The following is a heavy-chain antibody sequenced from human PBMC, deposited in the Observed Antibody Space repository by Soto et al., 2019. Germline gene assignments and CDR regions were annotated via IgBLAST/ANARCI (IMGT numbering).Heavy chain of an antibody. D-gene: IGHD6-19*01. CDR1: GFTFSNYG. J-gene: IGHJ4*02. Sequence: PGGSLRLSCAASGFTFSNYGMHWVRQAPGKGLEWVAIISYNENNKYYADSVKGRFTISRDNSKNTVHLQMNSLRAEDTAVYYCAKDLRSGWSLDSWGQGTLVTVSS. CDR2: ISYNENNK. CDR3: AKDLRSGWSLDS. V-gene: IGHV3-30*18.